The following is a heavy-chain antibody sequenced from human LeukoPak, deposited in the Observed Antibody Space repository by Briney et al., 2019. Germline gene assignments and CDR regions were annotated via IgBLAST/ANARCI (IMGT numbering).Heavy chain of an antibody. D-gene: IGHD3-10*01. CDR3: ARGPLWFGELLPRAYYFDY. J-gene: IGHJ4*02. Sequence: GGSLRLSCAASGFTVSSNYMSWVRQAPGKGLEWVSVIYSGGSTYYADSVKGRFTISRDNSKNTLYLQMNSLRAEDTAVYYCARGPLWFGELLPRAYYFDYWGQGTLVTVSS. CDR2: IYSGGST. CDR1: GFTVSSNY. V-gene: IGHV3-66*01.